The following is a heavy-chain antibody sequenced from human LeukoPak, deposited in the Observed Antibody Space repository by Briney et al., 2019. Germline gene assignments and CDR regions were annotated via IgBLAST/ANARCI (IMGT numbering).Heavy chain of an antibody. CDR1: GYTFTNYD. D-gene: IGHD4-23*01. J-gene: IGHJ6*02. CDR3: ARGDHTGNPYYYYGMDV. Sequence: GASVKVSCKASGYTFTNYDINWVRQAPGQGLEWMGWSGNRDYAQKFQGRVTMTRNTSISTAYMELSGLRSEDTAVYYRARGDHTGNPYYYYGMDVWGQGTTVTVSS. V-gene: IGHV1-8*01. CDR2: SGNR.